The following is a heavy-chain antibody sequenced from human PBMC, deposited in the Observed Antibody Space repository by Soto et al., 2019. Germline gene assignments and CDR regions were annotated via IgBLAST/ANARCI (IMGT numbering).Heavy chain of an antibody. D-gene: IGHD3-3*01. CDR2: IKQDGSEK. CDR3: AREDYDFWSGYFPDY. V-gene: IGHV3-7*05. J-gene: IGHJ4*02. Sequence: EVQLVESGGGLVQPGGSLRLSCAASGFTFSSYWMSWVRQAPGKGLEWVANIKQDGSEKYYVDSVKGRFTISRDNAKNSLYLQMSSLRAEDTAVYYCAREDYDFWSGYFPDYWGQGTLVTVSS. CDR1: GFTFSSYW.